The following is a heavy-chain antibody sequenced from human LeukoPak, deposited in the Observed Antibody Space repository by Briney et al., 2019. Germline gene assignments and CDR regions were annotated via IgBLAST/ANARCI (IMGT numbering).Heavy chain of an antibody. Sequence: GGSLRLSCAASGFTVSSNYMNWVRQAPGKGLEWVSVIYSGGSTYYADSVKGRFTISRDDSKNSLYLQMNSLKTEDTAVYYCARWSLGSDYWGQGTLVTVSS. D-gene: IGHD3-10*01. CDR2: IYSGGST. CDR3: ARWSLGSDY. V-gene: IGHV3-53*01. CDR1: GFTVSSNY. J-gene: IGHJ4*02.